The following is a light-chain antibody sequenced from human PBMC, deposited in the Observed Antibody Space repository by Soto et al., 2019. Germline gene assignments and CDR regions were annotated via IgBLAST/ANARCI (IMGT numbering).Light chain of an antibody. Sequence: EIVMTQSPATLYVSPGERATLSCRASQSVSSNFAWYQQRPAQAPRLLIYDVSTRATGVPTRFSGSGSGTGFNLTISSLQAEDFAVYYCQPYHDWPLTFRGGARVEIK. CDR3: QPYHDWPLT. CDR2: DVS. V-gene: IGKV3D-15*01. CDR1: QSVSSN. J-gene: IGKJ4*01.